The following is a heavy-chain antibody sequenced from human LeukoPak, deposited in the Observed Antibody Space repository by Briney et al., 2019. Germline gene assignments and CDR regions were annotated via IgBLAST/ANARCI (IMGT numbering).Heavy chain of an antibody. J-gene: IGHJ4*02. V-gene: IGHV3-23*01. CDR3: AKSLAKITPATFDQ. Sequence: PGGSLRLSCAASGFTFSNFAMSWVRQAPGKGLEWVATVSGGAGSTYYADSVRGRSTISRDNFQNTLSLHMTSLRAEDTAIYYCAKSLAKITPATFDQWGQGTLVTVTS. D-gene: IGHD2-2*01. CDR1: GFTFSNFA. CDR2: VSGGAGST.